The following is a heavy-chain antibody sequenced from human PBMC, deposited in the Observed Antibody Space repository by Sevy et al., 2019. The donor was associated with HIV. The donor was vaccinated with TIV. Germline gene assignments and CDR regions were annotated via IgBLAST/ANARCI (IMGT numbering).Heavy chain of an antibody. CDR3: AGNFLSNEDGMDV. CDR1: GFTFSDYY. V-gene: IGHV3-11*01. CDR2: ISSSGSTI. J-gene: IGHJ6*02. D-gene: IGHD3-3*01. Sequence: GGSLRLSCAASGFTFSDYYMSWIRQAPGKGLEWVSYISSSGSTIYYADSVKGRFTISRDNAKNSQYLQMNSLRAEDTACYYGAGNFLSNEDGMDVWGQGTTVTVSS.